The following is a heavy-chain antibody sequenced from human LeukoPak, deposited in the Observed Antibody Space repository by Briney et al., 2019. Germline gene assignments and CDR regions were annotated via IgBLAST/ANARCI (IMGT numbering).Heavy chain of an antibody. CDR3: TRIRGYSAYDFNY. Sequence: GGSLRLSCAASGFSFKDAWMSWVRQAPGKGLEWVGRIKSTTDGVTTDYAAPVKGRFTISRDDSRSTLYLQLNSLKTEDTALYYCTRIRGYSAYDFNYWGQGTLVTVSS. D-gene: IGHD5-12*01. J-gene: IGHJ4*02. CDR2: IKSTTDGVTT. V-gene: IGHV3-15*01. CDR1: GFSFKDAW.